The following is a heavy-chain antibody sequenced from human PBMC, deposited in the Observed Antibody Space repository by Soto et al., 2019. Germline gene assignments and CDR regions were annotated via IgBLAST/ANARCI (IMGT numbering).Heavy chain of an antibody. CDR2: IDPSDSYT. CDR3: ARDKDQHGDYALDYYGMDV. J-gene: IGHJ6*02. V-gene: IGHV5-10-1*01. CDR1: GYTFTSYY. Sequence: GESLKISCEGSGYTFTSYYITWARQLPGKGLEWMGRIDPSDSYTTYNPSFQGHVTISADKSIRTAYLQWSSLEAPDSAMYYCARDKDQHGDYALDYYGMDVWGQGTTVTVSS. D-gene: IGHD4-17*01.